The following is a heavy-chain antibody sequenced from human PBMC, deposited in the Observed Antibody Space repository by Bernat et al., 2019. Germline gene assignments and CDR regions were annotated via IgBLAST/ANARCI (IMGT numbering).Heavy chain of an antibody. CDR3: TTDRGYCSGGSCSLFP. D-gene: IGHD2-15*01. Sequence: EVQLVESGGGLVQPGGSLRLSCVASGFTFSDHYMDWVRQAPGKGLEWVGRIRNKANSYTTEYAASVKGRFIVSRDDSKNSLNLQMNSLKTEDTAVYYCTTDRGYCSGGSCSLFPWGQGTLVTVSS. CDR2: IRNKANSYTT. CDR1: GFTFSDHY. J-gene: IGHJ5*02. V-gene: IGHV3-72*01.